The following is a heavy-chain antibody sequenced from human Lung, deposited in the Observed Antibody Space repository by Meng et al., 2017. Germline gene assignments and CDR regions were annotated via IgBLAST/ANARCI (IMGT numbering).Heavy chain of an antibody. CDR2: IVSDGGIT. Sequence: GQLVEPGGGLVRPVGSLRLSCGASGFNFGDYIMHWVRQSPGKGLEWISRIVSDGGITTYADSVKGRFTVSRDNAKNTLYLQMNSLITEDTAVYFCATGAAAADHWGQGTLVTVSS. CDR3: ATGAAAADH. V-gene: IGHV3-74*01. CDR1: GFNFGDYI. D-gene: IGHD6-13*01. J-gene: IGHJ4*02.